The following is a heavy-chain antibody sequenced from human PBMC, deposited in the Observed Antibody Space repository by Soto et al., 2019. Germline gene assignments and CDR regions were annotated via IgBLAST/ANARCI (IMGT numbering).Heavy chain of an antibody. Sequence: PSETLSLTCTVSGVSISSYYWSWIRQPPGKGLEWIGYIYYSGSTNYNPSLKSRVTISVDTSKNQFSLKLSSVTAEDTAVYYCARSERDGDYVDYWGQGTLVTVSS. V-gene: IGHV4-59*12. CDR3: ARSERDGDYVDY. CDR1: GVSISSYY. D-gene: IGHD4-17*01. CDR2: IYYSGST. J-gene: IGHJ4*02.